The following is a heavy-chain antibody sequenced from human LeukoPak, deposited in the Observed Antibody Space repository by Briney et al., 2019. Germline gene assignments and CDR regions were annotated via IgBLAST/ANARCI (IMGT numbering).Heavy chain of an antibody. Sequence: SETLSLTCAVSGGSISSSNWWSWVRQPPGKGLEWIGEIYHSGSTNYNPSLKSRVTISVDKSKNQFSLKLSSVTAADTAVYYCARRAGEYQLLRKGTDVWGQGTTVTVSS. CDR1: GGSISSSNW. V-gene: IGHV4-4*02. CDR3: ARRAGEYQLLRKGTDV. CDR2: IYHSGST. J-gene: IGHJ6*02. D-gene: IGHD2-2*01.